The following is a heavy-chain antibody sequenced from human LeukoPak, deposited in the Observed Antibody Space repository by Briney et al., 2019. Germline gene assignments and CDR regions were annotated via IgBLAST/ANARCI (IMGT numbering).Heavy chain of an antibody. Sequence: SVKVSCKASGGTFSSYAISWVRQAPGQGLEWMGGIIPIFGTANYAQKFQGRVTITADESTSTAYTELSSLRSEDTAVYYCARDVHYYGSGSYYNRDAFDIWGQGTMVTVSS. J-gene: IGHJ3*02. CDR3: ARDVHYYGSGSYYNRDAFDI. V-gene: IGHV1-69*13. CDR2: IIPIFGTA. CDR1: GGTFSSYA. D-gene: IGHD3-10*01.